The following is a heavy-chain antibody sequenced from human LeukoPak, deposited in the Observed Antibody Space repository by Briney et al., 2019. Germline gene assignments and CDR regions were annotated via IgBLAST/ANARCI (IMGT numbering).Heavy chain of an antibody. CDR1: GGSLSSYY. CDR3: ASIVVVTAADPSDAFDI. D-gene: IGHD2-21*02. J-gene: IGHJ3*02. V-gene: IGHV4-4*07. CDR2: IYTSGST. Sequence: SETLCLTCAVSGGSLSSYYWSWIREPAGKGLEWIGRIYTSGSTNYNPSLKSRVTMSVDTSKNQFSLKLSSVTAADTAVYYCASIVVVTAADPSDAFDIWGQGTMVTVSS.